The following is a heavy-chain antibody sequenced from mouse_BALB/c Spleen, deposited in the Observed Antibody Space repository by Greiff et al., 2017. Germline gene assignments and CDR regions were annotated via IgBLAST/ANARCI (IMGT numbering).Heavy chain of an antibody. D-gene: IGHD2-10*01. Sequence: DVKLVESGGGLVQPGGSLRLSCATSGFTFTDYYMSWVRQPPGKALEWLGFIRNKANGYTTEYSASVKGRFTISRDNSQSILYLQMNTLRAEDSATYYCARASYYAWFAYWGQGTLVTVSA. CDR2: IRNKANGYTT. CDR1: GFTFTDYY. CDR3: ARASYYAWFAY. J-gene: IGHJ3*01. V-gene: IGHV7-3*02.